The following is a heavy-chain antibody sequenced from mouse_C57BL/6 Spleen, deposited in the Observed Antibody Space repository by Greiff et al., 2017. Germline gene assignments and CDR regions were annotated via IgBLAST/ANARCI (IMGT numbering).Heavy chain of an antibody. CDR1: GFSLPSYG. Sequence: VQLQQSGPGLVAPSQSLSITCTVSGFSLPSYGVDWVRQPPGTGLEWLGVIWGGGSTNSNSALMSGLSISKDNSKSQVFLKMNSLQTDDTAMYYCAKQDSSGYSFAYWGQGTLVTVSA. CDR2: IWGGGST. V-gene: IGHV2-9*01. J-gene: IGHJ3*01. D-gene: IGHD3-2*02. CDR3: AKQDSSGYSFAY.